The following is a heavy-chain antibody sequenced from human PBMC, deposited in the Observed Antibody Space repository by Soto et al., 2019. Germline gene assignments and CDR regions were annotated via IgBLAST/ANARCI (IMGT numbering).Heavy chain of an antibody. V-gene: IGHV3-74*01. CDR3: ARGGDTVAYAFDI. Sequence: GSLRLSCAASGFTFSSYWMHWVRQAPGKGLVWVSRINSDGSSTSYADSVKGRFTISRDNAKNTLYLQMNSLRAEDTAVYYCARGGDTVAYAFDIWGQGTMVTVSS. D-gene: IGHD4-17*01. J-gene: IGHJ3*02. CDR2: INSDGSST. CDR1: GFTFSSYW.